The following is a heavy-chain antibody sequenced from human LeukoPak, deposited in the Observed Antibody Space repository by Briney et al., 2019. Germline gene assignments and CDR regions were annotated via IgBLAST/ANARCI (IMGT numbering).Heavy chain of an antibody. V-gene: IGHV2-70*04. Sequence: SGPTLVKPTQTLTLTCTFSGFSLSTSGMRVSWIRQPPGKALEWLARIDWDDDKFYSTSLKTRLTISKDTSQNQVVLTMTNMGPVDTATYYCARKTGYSNGWDYWGQGTLVTVSS. D-gene: IGHD6-19*01. CDR3: ARKTGYSNGWDY. CDR1: GFSLSTSGMR. J-gene: IGHJ4*02. CDR2: IDWDDDK.